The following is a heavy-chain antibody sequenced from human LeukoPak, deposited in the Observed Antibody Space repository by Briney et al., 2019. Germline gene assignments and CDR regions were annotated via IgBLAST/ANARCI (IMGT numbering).Heavy chain of an antibody. J-gene: IGHJ5*02. Sequence: PSETLSLTCAVYGGSFSGYYWSWIRQPPGKGLEWIGEINHSGSTYYNPSLKSRVTISIDTSKNQFSLKLSSVTAADTAVYYCARGQYSSSSNWFDPWGQGTLVTVSS. V-gene: IGHV4-34*09. CDR3: ARGQYSSSSNWFDP. CDR1: GGSFSGYY. CDR2: INHSGST. D-gene: IGHD6-13*01.